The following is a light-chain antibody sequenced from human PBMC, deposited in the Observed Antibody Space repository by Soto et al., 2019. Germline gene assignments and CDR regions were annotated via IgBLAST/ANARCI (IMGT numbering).Light chain of an antibody. J-gene: IGKJ5*01. Sequence: EIVLTQSPGTLSVSPGERATLSCRASQSVSSSHLAWYQQKPGQAPRLLIYGSSSRATGIPDRFSGGGSGTDFTLTISRLDPEDFAVYYCQHYGGSPVTFGQGTRLEIK. CDR1: QSVSSSH. V-gene: IGKV3-20*01. CDR3: QHYGGSPVT. CDR2: GSS.